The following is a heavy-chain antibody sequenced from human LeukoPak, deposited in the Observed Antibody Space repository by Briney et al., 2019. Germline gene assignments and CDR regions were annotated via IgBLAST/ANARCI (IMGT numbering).Heavy chain of an antibody. CDR3: ARGGDGFDP. Sequence: PGGSLRLSCAASGFTFSSYDMHWVRRPAGKGLEWVSAIAAAGDTYYPDTVKGRFTISRENAKNSLYLQMNSLRVGDTAVYYCARGGDGFDPWGQGTLVTVSS. CDR2: IAAAGDT. J-gene: IGHJ5*02. V-gene: IGHV3-13*01. CDR1: GFTFSSYD. D-gene: IGHD3-16*01.